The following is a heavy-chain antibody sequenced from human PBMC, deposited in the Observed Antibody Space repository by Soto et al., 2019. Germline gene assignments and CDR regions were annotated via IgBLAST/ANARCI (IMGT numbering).Heavy chain of an antibody. CDR1: GGTFSSYA. D-gene: IGHD3-9*01. CDR2: IIPIFGTA. CDR3: ARYFDEVPTGWFYT. Sequence: ASVKVSCKASGGTFSSYAISWVRQAPGQGLEWMGGIIPIFGTANYAQKFQGRVTITADESTSTAYMELSSLRSEDTAVYYCARYFDEVPTGWFYTRALDALVPVSS. J-gene: IGHJ5*02. V-gene: IGHV1-69*13.